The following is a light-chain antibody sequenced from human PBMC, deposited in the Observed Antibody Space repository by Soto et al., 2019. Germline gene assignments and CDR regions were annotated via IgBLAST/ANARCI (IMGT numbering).Light chain of an antibody. J-gene: IGLJ2*01. V-gene: IGLV4-69*01. Sequence: QSVLTQSPSDSASLGASVKLTCTLSSGHSSYAIAWHQQQPEKGPRYLMKLNSDGSHSKGDGIPDRFSGSSSGAERYLTISSLQSEDEADYYCQTWGSGPVLFGGGTKLTVL. CDR1: SGHSSYA. CDR3: QTWGSGPVL. CDR2: LNSDGSH.